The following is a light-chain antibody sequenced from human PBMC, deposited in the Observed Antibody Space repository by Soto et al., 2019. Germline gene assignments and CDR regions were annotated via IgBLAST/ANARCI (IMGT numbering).Light chain of an antibody. CDR3: QQYNNWPPVT. CDR2: GVS. Sequence: EIVLTHSPGTLSLSPGEIATLSCRASQSVSTNLAWYQQKPGQAPRLLIYGVSTGATGIPARFSGSGSGTEFTLTISSLQSEDFAVYYCQQYNNWPPVTFGQGTKVDIK. V-gene: IGKV3-15*01. CDR1: QSVSTN. J-gene: IGKJ1*01.